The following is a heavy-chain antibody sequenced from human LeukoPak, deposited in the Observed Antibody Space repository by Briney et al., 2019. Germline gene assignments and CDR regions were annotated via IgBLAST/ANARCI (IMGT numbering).Heavy chain of an antibody. Sequence: GGTLRLSCSASGVTFSRYAMNWVRQAPGKGLEYVSAISSNGSSTYYADSVKGRFTISRDNSKNTLYLHMSSLRPEDAAVYYCVKPGSGSWGQGTLVTVSS. CDR3: VKPGSGS. CDR1: GVTFSRYA. V-gene: IGHV3-64D*06. D-gene: IGHD1-26*01. CDR2: ISSNGSST. J-gene: IGHJ4*02.